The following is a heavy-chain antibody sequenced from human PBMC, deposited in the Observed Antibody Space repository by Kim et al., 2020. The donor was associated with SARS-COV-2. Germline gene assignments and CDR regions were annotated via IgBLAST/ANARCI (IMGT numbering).Heavy chain of an antibody. CDR2: IIPIFGTA. J-gene: IGHJ6*02. D-gene: IGHD2-2*01. CDR3: ARYCSSTSCYGDDYYYGMDV. V-gene: IGHV1-69*13. CDR1: GGTFSSYA. Sequence: SSVKVSCKASGGTFSSYAISWVRQAPGQGLEWMGGIIPIFGTANYAQKFQGRVTITADESTSTAYMELSSLRSEDTAVYYCARYCSSTSCYGDDYYYGMDVWGQGTTVTVSS.